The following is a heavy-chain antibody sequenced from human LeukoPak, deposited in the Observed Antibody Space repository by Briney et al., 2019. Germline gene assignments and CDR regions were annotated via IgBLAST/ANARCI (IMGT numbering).Heavy chain of an antibody. V-gene: IGHV3-53*01. D-gene: IGHD3-22*01. J-gene: IGHJ4*02. CDR2: IYSGGST. Sequence: PGGSLRLSCAASGFTVSSNYMSWVRQAPGKGLEWVSVIYSGGSTYYADSVKGRFTISRENSKNTLYLQMNSLRAEDTAVHYCARSSGYIFDYWGQGTLVTVSS. CDR3: ARSSGYIFDY. CDR1: GFTVSSNY.